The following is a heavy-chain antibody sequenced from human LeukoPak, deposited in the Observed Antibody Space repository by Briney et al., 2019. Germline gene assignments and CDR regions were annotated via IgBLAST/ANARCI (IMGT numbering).Heavy chain of an antibody. CDR3: ARGQSRGYSYGYRSGAFDI. V-gene: IGHV4-34*01. CDR1: GGSFSGYY. CDR2: INHSGST. Sequence: SETLSLTCAVYGGSFSGYYWSWICQPPGKGLEWIGEINHSGSTNYNPSLKSRVTISVDTSKNQFSLKLSSVTAADTAVYYCARGQSRGYSYGYRSGAFDIWGQGTMVTVPS. D-gene: IGHD5-18*01. J-gene: IGHJ3*02.